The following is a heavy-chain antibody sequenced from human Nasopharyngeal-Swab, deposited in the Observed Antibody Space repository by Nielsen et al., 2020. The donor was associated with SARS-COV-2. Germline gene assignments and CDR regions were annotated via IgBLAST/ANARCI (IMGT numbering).Heavy chain of an antibody. J-gene: IGHJ3*01. CDR1: GGSIVSHY. D-gene: IGHD3-22*01. CDR3: ARGEDRYDSSGFLM. V-gene: IGHV4-59*11. Sequence: SETLSLTCTVSGGSIVSHYWNWIRLSPGKGLEWIGYIYSTEITKYNPSLGSRVTMSGDTSKNQVYLKLKSLTAADTAVYCCARGEDRYDSSGFLMWGQGTMVTVSS. CDR2: IYSTEIT.